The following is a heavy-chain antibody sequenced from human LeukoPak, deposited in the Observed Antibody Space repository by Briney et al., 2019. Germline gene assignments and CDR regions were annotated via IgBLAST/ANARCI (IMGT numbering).Heavy chain of an antibody. Sequence: GGSLRLSCAASGFAFSAFAMHWVRQAPGKGLEWVALTSYDESDKRYADSVKGRYTISRDNSKNTLYLQMNSLRVEDTAIYYCARDLPPLDYWGQGTLVTVSS. V-gene: IGHV3-30-3*01. CDR1: GFAFSAFA. CDR2: TSYDESDK. J-gene: IGHJ4*02. CDR3: ARDLPPLDY.